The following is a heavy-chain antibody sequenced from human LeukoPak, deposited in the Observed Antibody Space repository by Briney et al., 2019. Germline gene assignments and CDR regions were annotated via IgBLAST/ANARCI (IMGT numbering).Heavy chain of an antibody. V-gene: IGHV4-31*03. CDR1: GGSISSGGYY. CDR3: AREWLLGYFDY. Sequence: SQTLSLTCTVSGGSISSGGYYWNWIRQHPGKGLEWIGYIYYSGSTYYNPSLKSRVTISVDTSKNQFSLKLSSVTAADTAVYYCAREWLLGYFDYWGQGTLVTVSS. D-gene: IGHD3-16*01. J-gene: IGHJ4*02. CDR2: IYYSGST.